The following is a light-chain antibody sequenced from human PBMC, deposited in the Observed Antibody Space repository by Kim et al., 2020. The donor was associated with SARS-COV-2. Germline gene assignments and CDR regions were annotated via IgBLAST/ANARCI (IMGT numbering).Light chain of an antibody. Sequence: GQSITISCTGTSSDVGSYNLVSWYQQHPGKAPKLMIYEVSKRPSRVSNRFSGSKSGNTASLTISGLQAEDEADYYCCSYAGSSTLVFGGGTQLTVL. CDR1: SSDVGSYNL. V-gene: IGLV2-23*02. J-gene: IGLJ2*01. CDR2: EVS. CDR3: CSYAGSSTLV.